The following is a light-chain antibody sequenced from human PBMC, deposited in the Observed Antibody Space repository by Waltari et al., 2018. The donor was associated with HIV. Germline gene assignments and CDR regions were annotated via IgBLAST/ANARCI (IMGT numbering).Light chain of an antibody. J-gene: IGKJ1*01. CDR2: AAS. V-gene: IGKV1-39*01. CDR1: QNIGTS. Sequence: DIQMTQSPPSLSASVGDRVTITCRASQNIGTSLNWYQQKAGKAPKVLIYAASDLESWAPSRFSGSGSGTYFTLTISSLQPEDFATYYCQQSYSWSFGQGTKVEIK. CDR3: QQSYSWS.